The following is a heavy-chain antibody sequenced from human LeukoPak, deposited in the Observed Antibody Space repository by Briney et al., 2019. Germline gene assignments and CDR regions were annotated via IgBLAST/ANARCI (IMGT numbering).Heavy chain of an antibody. V-gene: IGHV4-4*07. D-gene: IGHD6-6*01. Sequence: SETLSLICTVSGGSISSYYWSWIRQPAGKGLEWIGRIYTSGSTNYNPSLKGRVTISVDTSKNQFSLKLSSVTAADTAVYYCARASVLEYSSSSPFDYWGQGTLVTVSS. J-gene: IGHJ4*02. CDR2: IYTSGST. CDR1: GGSISSYY. CDR3: ARASVLEYSSSSPFDY.